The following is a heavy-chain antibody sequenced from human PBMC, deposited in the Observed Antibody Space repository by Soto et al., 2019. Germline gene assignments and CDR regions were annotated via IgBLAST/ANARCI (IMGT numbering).Heavy chain of an antibody. V-gene: IGHV3-30*18. CDR1: GFTFSSYG. Sequence: GGSLRLSCAASGFTFSSYGMHWVRQAPGKGLEGVAVISYDGSNKYYADSVKGRFTISRDNSKNTLYLQMNSLRAEDTAVYYCEKGDYYDSSGYYVPTEYYGMDVWGQGTTVTVSS. CDR2: ISYDGSNK. CDR3: EKGDYYDSSGYYVPTEYYGMDV. D-gene: IGHD3-22*01. J-gene: IGHJ6*02.